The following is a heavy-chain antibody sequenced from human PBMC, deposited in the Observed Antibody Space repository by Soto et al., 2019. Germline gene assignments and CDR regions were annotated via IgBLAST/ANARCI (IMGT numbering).Heavy chain of an antibody. V-gene: IGHV1-18*01. CDR3: AREGSAPYYYYGMDV. CDR2: INGYNGNT. D-gene: IGHD6-19*01. CDR1: GYTFTTYG. Sequence: QVQLEQSGAEVKKPGDSMKVSCKASGYTFTTYGISWVRQAPGQGLEWMGWINGYNGNTDYPQQLQGRVTMTTDTSTSTAYMALRSLRSDDTAVYYCAREGSAPYYYYGMDVWGQGTTVTVSS. J-gene: IGHJ6*02.